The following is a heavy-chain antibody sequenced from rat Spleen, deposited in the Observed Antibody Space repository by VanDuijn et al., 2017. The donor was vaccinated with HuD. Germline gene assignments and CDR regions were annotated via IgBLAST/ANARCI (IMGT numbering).Heavy chain of an antibody. CDR3: SREDHYSGNWYFDH. V-gene: IGHV5-7*01. J-gene: IGHJ1*01. CDR2: ISDSGNRI. D-gene: IGHD1-1*01. Sequence: EVQLVESGGGLVQPGRSLKLSCAASGFTFSDYYMAWVRQAPKKGLEWVATISDSGNRIFYPDSVKGRFTISRDNAESSLYLQMNSLKSEDTATYYCSREDHYSGNWYFDHCCPGTVVTVSS. CDR1: GFTFSDYY.